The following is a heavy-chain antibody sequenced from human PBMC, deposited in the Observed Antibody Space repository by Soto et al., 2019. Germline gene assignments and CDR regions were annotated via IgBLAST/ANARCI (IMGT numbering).Heavy chain of an antibody. CDR2: ISSTTNYI. J-gene: IGHJ6*02. V-gene: IGHV3-21*03. CDR1: GFTFTRYS. D-gene: IGHD3-10*01. Sequence: GGSLRLSCAASGFTFTRYSMNWVRQAPGKGLEWVSSISSTTNYIYYGDSMKGRFTISRDNAKNSLYLEMNSLRAEDTAVYYCTTDGSGHDYYGMDVWGQGTTVTVSS. CDR3: TTDGSGHDYYGMDV.